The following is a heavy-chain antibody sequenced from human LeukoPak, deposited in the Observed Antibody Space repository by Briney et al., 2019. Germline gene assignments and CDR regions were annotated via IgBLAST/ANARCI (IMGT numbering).Heavy chain of an antibody. CDR2: INTDGSYI. CDR1: GFIFSSWW. CDR3: TTFGIDWSLSY. V-gene: IGHV3-74*01. Sequence: GGSLRLSCAASGFIFSSWWMIWFRRLPGKGLVSVSHINTDGSYIRYADSVKGRFTISRDNAKNTLYLQMNSLRPEDTGVYYCTTFGIDWSLSYWGQGALVTVSS. J-gene: IGHJ4*02. D-gene: IGHD3-9*01.